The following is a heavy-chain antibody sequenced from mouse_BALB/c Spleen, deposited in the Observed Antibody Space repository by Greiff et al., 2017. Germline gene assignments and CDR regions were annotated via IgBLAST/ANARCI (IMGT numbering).Heavy chain of an antibody. J-gene: IGHJ2*01. CDR3: ARLSYGNYDYFDY. D-gene: IGHD2-1*01. V-gene: IGHV1-9*01. CDR2: ILPGSGST. Sequence: QVQLQQSGAELMKPGASVKISCKATGYTFSSYWIEWVKQRPGHGLEWIGEILPGSGSTNYNEKFKGKATFTADTSSNTAYMQLSSLTSEDSAVYYCARLSYGNYDYFDYWGQGTTLTVSS. CDR1: GYTFSSYW.